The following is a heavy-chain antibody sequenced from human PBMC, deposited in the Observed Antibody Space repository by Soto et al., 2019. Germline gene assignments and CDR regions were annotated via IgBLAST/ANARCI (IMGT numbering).Heavy chain of an antibody. D-gene: IGHD3-10*01. CDR2: IYHSGST. J-gene: IGHJ4*02. V-gene: IGHV4-4*02. Sequence: SETLSLTCAVSGGSISNSNWWSWVRQPPGKVLEWIGEIYHSGSTNYNPSLKSRVTISVDKSKNQFSLKLSSVTAADTAVYYCARRDLLRQKYYYGSGSYYGPHYFDYWGQGTLVT. CDR1: GGSISNSNW. CDR3: ARRDLLRQKYYYGSGSYYGPHYFDY.